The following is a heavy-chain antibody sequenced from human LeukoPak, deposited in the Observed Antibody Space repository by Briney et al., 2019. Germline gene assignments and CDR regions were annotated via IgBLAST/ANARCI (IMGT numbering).Heavy chain of an antibody. CDR2: IRSKPYGRTA. Sequence: GGSLRLSCTPSGFTFGDYAMTWVRQAPGKGLEWVGFIRSKPYGRTAEYAASMEGRFTISRDDSKSIAYLQMNSLKTEDTAVYYCSRFTYSSLYSYYYKDVWGKGTTVTVSS. V-gene: IGHV3-49*04. CDR1: GFTFGDYA. CDR3: SRFTYSSLYSYYYKDV. J-gene: IGHJ6*03. D-gene: IGHD4-11*01.